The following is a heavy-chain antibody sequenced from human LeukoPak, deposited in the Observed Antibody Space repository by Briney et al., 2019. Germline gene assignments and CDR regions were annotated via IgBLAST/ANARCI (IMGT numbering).Heavy chain of an antibody. Sequence: SETLSLTCTVSGGSISSYYWSWLRQPPGKGLEWIGYIYYSGSTNYNPSLKSRVTISVDTSKNQFSLKLSSVTAADTAVYYCARAQYYYYYYMDVWGKGTTVTASS. CDR2: IYYSGST. CDR3: ARAQYYYYYYMDV. J-gene: IGHJ6*03. V-gene: IGHV4-59*01. CDR1: GGSISSYY.